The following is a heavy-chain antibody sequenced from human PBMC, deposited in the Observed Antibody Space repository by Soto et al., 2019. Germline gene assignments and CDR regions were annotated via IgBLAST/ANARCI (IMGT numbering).Heavy chain of an antibody. CDR2: IITIFGTT. CDR1: GGTFSSYA. Sequence: QVQLVQSGAEVKKPGSSVRVSCKASGGTFSSYAITWVRQAPGQGLEWMVGIITIFGTTNYAQQFQGRVTITADGSTHTDYMELSSLRYEDTAVYYCARGRGMGYSTTWNIYWYYNMDVWGQGTSVTVSS. V-gene: IGHV1-69*01. J-gene: IGHJ6*02. CDR3: ARGRGMGYSTTWNIYWYYNMDV. D-gene: IGHD1-1*01.